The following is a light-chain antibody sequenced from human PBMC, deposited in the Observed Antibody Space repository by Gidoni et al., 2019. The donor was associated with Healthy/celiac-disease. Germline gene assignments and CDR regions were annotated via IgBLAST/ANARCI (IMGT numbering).Light chain of an antibody. Sequence: DIVSAQSPGTLSLSPGERATLSCRASQSVSSSFLAWYQQKPGQAPRLLIYGASSRATGIPDRFSGSGSGTDFTLTISRLEPEDFAVYYCQQYGSSLYTFGXGTKLEIK. CDR3: QQYGSSLYT. J-gene: IGKJ2*01. CDR1: QSVSSSF. CDR2: GAS. V-gene: IGKV3-20*01.